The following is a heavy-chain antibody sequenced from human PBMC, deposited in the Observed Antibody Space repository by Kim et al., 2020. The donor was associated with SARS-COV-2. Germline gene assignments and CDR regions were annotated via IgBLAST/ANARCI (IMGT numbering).Heavy chain of an antibody. J-gene: IGHJ6*02. Sequence: SETLSLTCTVSGDSFSSGAYYWSWIRQHPGKGLEWIGYIYYTESTYYNPSLKSRVTMSLDTSKNQFSLKLTSVTAAATAVYYCARDGPGGLDVWGQGTTVTVSS. D-gene: IGHD3-10*01. V-gene: IGHV4-31*03. CDR3: ARDGPGGLDV. CDR2: IYYTEST. CDR1: GDSFSSGAYY.